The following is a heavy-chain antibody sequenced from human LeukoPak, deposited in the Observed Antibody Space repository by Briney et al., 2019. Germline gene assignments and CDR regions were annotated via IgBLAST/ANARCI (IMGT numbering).Heavy chain of an antibody. V-gene: IGHV3-33*01. D-gene: IGHD2/OR15-2a*01. J-gene: IGHJ6*02. Sequence: GGSLRLSCAASGFTFSSYGMHWVRQAPGKGLEWVAVIWYDGSNKYYADSVKGRFTISRDDSKNTLHLQMNSLRVEDTAVYYCARDPFQAQHYYYGMDVWGQGTTVTVSS. CDR3: ARDPFQAQHYYYGMDV. CDR1: GFTFSSYG. CDR2: IWYDGSNK.